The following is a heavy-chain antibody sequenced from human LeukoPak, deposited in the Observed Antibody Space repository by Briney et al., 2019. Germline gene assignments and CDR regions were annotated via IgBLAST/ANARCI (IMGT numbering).Heavy chain of an antibody. Sequence: GASVKVSCKASGGTFSSYAISWVRQAPGQGLEWMGRISPILGIANYAQKFQGRVTITADKSTSTAYMELSSLRSEDTAVYYCARASYVLLWFGELSGWFDPWGQGTLVTVSS. CDR1: GGTFSSYA. D-gene: IGHD3-10*01. CDR2: ISPILGIA. CDR3: ARASYVLLWFGELSGWFDP. J-gene: IGHJ5*02. V-gene: IGHV1-69*04.